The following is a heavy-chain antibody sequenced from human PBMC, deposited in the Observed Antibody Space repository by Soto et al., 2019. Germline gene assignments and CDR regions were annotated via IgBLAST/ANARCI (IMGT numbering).Heavy chain of an antibody. CDR1: GGSISSSSYY. CDR3: ARRTEDWPGSLNTWFDP. Sequence: PSETLSLTCTVSGGSISSSSYYWCWIRQPPGKGLEWIGNIYYSGSSYYNPSLKSRVTISVYTSKNQFSLKLSSVTAADTAVYYCARRTEDWPGSLNTWFDPWGQGTLVTVSS. CDR2: IYYSGSS. D-gene: IGHD3-9*01. V-gene: IGHV4-39*01. J-gene: IGHJ5*02.